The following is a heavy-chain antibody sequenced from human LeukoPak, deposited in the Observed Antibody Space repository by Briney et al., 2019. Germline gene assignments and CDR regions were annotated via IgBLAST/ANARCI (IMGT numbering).Heavy chain of an antibody. CDR2: INWNGGST. V-gene: IGHV3-20*04. Sequence: GGSLRPSCAASGFTFDDYGMSWVRQAPGKGLEWVSGINWNGGSTGYADSVKGRFTISRDNAKNSLYLQMNSLRAEDTALYYCARDLYSSSWYYFDYWGQGTLVTVSS. CDR3: ARDLYSSSWYYFDY. D-gene: IGHD6-13*01. J-gene: IGHJ4*02. CDR1: GFTFDDYG.